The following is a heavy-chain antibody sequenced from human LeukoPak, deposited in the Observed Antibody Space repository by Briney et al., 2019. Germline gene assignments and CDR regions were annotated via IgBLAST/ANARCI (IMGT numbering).Heavy chain of an antibody. J-gene: IGHJ4*02. CDR3: ARDRQAWSNWNDLGPHYYLDY. CDR2: INPNSGGT. Sequence: GASVKVSCKASGHTFTGYYMHWVRQAPGQGLEWMGWINPNSGGTNYAQKFQGRVTMTRDTSISTAYMELSRLRSDDTAVYYCARDRQAWSNWNDLGPHYYLDYWGQGTLVTVSS. D-gene: IGHD1-1*01. V-gene: IGHV1-2*02. CDR1: GHTFTGYY.